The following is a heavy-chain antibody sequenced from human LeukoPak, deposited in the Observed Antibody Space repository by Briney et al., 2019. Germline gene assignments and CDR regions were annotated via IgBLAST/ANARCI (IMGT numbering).Heavy chain of an antibody. CDR2: ISSSSYI. CDR3: ARDSYGNVHDY. V-gene: IGHV3-21*01. Sequence: GGSLRLSCAASGFTFSSYSMNWVRQAPGKGLEWVSSISSSSYIYYADSVKGRFTISRDNAKNSLYLQMNSLRAEDTAVYYCARDSYGNVHDYWGQGTLVTVSS. D-gene: IGHD5-18*01. J-gene: IGHJ4*02. CDR1: GFTFSSYS.